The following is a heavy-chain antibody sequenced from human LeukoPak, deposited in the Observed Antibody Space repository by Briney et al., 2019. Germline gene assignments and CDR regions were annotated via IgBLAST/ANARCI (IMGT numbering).Heavy chain of an antibody. CDR1: GYSFTSYW. D-gene: IGHD2-15*01. CDR2: IYPGDSDT. Sequence: GESLKISCKGSGYSFTSYWIGWVRQIPGKGLEWMWIIYPGDSDTRYSPSFQGQVTISADKSISTAYLQWSSLKASDTAMYYCARQEVSGVVVAAHFDYWGQGTLVTVSS. J-gene: IGHJ4*02. V-gene: IGHV5-51*01. CDR3: ARQEVSGVVVAAHFDY.